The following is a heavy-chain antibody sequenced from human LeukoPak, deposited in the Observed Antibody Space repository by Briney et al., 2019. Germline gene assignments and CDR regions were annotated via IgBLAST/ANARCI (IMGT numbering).Heavy chain of an antibody. D-gene: IGHD6-19*01. CDR1: GYSISSGYY. V-gene: IGHV4-38-2*01. Sequence: PSETLSLTCALSGYSISSGYYWGWIRQPPGKGLEWIGSIYHSGSTDYTPSLKSRVTISLDTSKNQFSLKLRSVTAADTAVYYCARGSGWYNIDYWGQGTLVTVSS. J-gene: IGHJ4*02. CDR2: IYHSGST. CDR3: ARGSGWYNIDY.